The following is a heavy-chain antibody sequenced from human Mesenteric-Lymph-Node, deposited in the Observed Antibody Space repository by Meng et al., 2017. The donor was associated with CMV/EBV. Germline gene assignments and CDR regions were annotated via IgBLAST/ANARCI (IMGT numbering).Heavy chain of an antibody. D-gene: IGHD3-16*01. CDR1: GFTFNSHW. CDR2: INSVGSYT. CDR3: AKEGGGVTYYFDY. V-gene: IGHV3-74*01. Sequence: GESLKISCAASGFTFNSHWIHWVRQSPGKGLVWVSRINSVGSYTSYADSVKGRFTISRDNAKNTVYLQMNSLRAEDTAVYYCAKEGGGVTYYFDYWGQGTLVTVSS. J-gene: IGHJ4*02.